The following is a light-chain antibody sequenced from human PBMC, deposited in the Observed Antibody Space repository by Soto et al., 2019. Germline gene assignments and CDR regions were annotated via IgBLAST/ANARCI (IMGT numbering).Light chain of an antibody. CDR1: QSVSSN. CDR2: GAS. J-gene: IGKJ5*01. Sequence: EIVMTQSPATLSVSPGERATLSCRASQSVSSNLAWYQQKPGQAPRLLIYGASTRATGIPARFSGSGSGTEFTLTINSLPSEDFSGYYCQQYNNLITFGQGTRLEIK. V-gene: IGKV3-15*01. CDR3: QQYNNLIT.